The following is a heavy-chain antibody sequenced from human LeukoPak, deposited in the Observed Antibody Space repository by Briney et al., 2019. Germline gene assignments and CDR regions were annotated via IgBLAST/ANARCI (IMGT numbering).Heavy chain of an antibody. V-gene: IGHV3-33*01. CDR2: IWYDGSNK. Sequence: GGSLRLSCAASGFTFSNYAMSWVRQAPGKGLEWLAVIWYDGSNKYYADSVKGRFTISRDNSKNTLYLQMNSLRAEDTAVYYCARDILLWFGEYYGMDVWGQGTTVTVSS. CDR3: ARDILLWFGEYYGMDV. J-gene: IGHJ6*02. CDR1: GFTFSNYA. D-gene: IGHD3-10*01.